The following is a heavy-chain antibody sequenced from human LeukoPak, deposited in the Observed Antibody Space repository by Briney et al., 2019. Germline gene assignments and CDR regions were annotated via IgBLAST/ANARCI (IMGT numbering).Heavy chain of an antibody. J-gene: IGHJ4*02. Sequence: SETLSLTCTVSGGSISSGDYYWSWIRQHPGKGLEWIGYIYYSGNTYYNPSLKSRVTILVDTSNNQFSLKLSSVTAADTAVYYCARHAGGSYAFDYWGQGTLVTVSS. CDR1: GGSISSGDYY. D-gene: IGHD1-26*01. V-gene: IGHV4-31*03. CDR3: ARHAGGSYAFDY. CDR2: IYYSGNT.